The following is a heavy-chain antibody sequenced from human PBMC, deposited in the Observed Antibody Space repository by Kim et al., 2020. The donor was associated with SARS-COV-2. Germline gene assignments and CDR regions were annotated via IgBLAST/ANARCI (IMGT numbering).Heavy chain of an antibody. CDR2: IKTKTDGGTT. D-gene: IGHD4-17*01. CDR3: AAYGGHDY. J-gene: IGHJ4*02. CDR1: GFTFTDAW. Sequence: GGSLRLSCVASGFTFTDAWMNWVRQAPGKGLEWFGHIKTKTDGGTTEYAAPVKDRFTISRDDSKNTVSLQMNSLKAGDTAVYYCAAYGGHDYWGQGTLVTVSS. V-gene: IGHV3-15*01.